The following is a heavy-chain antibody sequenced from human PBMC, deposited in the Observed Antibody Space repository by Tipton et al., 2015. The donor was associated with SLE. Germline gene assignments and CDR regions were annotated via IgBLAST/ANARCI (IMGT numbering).Heavy chain of an antibody. J-gene: IGHJ5*02. V-gene: IGHV4-38-2*02. CDR3: ARVEAGNWFDP. D-gene: IGHD6-13*01. Sequence: LRLSCTVSGYSISSGYYWGLIRQPPGKVLEWIGGIYHSGSTYHNPSLKSLATISVDTSNNPFSLELSSVPAAGTAVYYCARVEAGNWFDPWGQGTLVTVSS. CDR1: GYSISSGYY. CDR2: IYHSGST.